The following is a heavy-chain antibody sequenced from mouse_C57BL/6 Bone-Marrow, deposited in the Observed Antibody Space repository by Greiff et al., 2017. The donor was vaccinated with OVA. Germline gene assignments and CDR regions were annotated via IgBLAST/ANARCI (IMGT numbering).Heavy chain of an antibody. J-gene: IGHJ3*01. CDR3: ARKLGPKFAY. D-gene: IGHD4-1*01. V-gene: IGHV1-81*01. Sequence: VQLQQSGAELARPGASVKLSCKASGYTFTSYGISWVKQRTGQGLEWIGEIYPRSGNTYYNEKFKGKATLTAEKSASTAYMELRSLTSEDAAVYFCARKLGPKFAYWGQGTLVTVSA. CDR2: IYPRSGNT. CDR1: GYTFTSYG.